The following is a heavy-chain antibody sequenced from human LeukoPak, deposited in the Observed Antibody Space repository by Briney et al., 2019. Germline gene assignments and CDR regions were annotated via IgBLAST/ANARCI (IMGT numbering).Heavy chain of an antibody. CDR2: IYYSGST. J-gene: IGHJ4*02. Sequence: SETLSLTCTVSGGSISTYYWSWIRQPPGKGLEWIGYIYYSGSTNYNPSLKSRVTISVDTSKNQLSLKLSSVTAADTAVYYCARGATSLSYFDSRGQGTPVTVSS. CDR1: GGSISTYY. D-gene: IGHD2/OR15-2a*01. V-gene: IGHV4-59*01. CDR3: ARGATSLSYFDS.